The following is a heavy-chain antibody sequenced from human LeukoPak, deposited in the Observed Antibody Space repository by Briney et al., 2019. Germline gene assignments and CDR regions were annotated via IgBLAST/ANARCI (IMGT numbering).Heavy chain of an antibody. Sequence: PSETLSLTCAVSGYSLSSGYYWGWIRQPPGKGLEWIGSIYHSGSTYYNPSLKSRVTISVDTSKNQFSLKLSSVTAADTAVYYCARGSRGIAARPEDYWGQGTLVTVSS. V-gene: IGHV4-38-2*01. CDR2: IYHSGST. D-gene: IGHD6-6*01. CDR1: GYSLSSGYY. J-gene: IGHJ4*02. CDR3: ARGSRGIAARPEDY.